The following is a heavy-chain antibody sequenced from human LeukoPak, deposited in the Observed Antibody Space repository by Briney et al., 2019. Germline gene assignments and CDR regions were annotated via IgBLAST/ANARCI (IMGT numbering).Heavy chain of an antibody. CDR3: ARAGWWELPRYAFDI. Sequence: GASVKVSCKASGYTFTSNGISWVRQAPGQGLEWMGWISAYNGHTNYAQKLQGRVTMTTDTSTSTAYMELRSLRSDDTAVYYCARAGWWELPRYAFDIWGQGTTVTVSS. CDR1: GYTFTSNG. J-gene: IGHJ3*02. D-gene: IGHD1-26*01. CDR2: ISAYNGHT. V-gene: IGHV1-18*01.